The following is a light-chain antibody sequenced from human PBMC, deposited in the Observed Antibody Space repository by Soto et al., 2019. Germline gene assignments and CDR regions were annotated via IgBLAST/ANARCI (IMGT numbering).Light chain of an antibody. Sequence: DIQMTQSPSTLSASVGDRVTITCRASQSLSSWLSWYQHKPGKAPKLLIYKASSLEAGVPSRFSGSGSGTESTLTISSLQPDDFATYFCQQYVTVSRTFGQGTKVEIK. J-gene: IGKJ1*01. V-gene: IGKV1-5*03. CDR3: QQYVTVSRT. CDR1: QSLSSW. CDR2: KAS.